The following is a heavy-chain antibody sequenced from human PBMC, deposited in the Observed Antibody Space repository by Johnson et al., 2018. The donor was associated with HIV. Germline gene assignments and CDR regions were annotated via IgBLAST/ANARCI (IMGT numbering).Heavy chain of an antibody. Sequence: VQLVESGGGWVQPGGSLRLSCVASAFSVSSNYMNWVRQAPGKGLEWVSVIYSGGTTYYADSVKGRFTISRDNSKNTLYFQMNSLRAEDTAVYYCARAYSYGAFDIWGQGTMVTVSS. CDR2: IYSGGTT. CDR1: AFSVSSNY. J-gene: IGHJ3*02. D-gene: IGHD5-18*01. V-gene: IGHV3-66*01. CDR3: ARAYSYGAFDI.